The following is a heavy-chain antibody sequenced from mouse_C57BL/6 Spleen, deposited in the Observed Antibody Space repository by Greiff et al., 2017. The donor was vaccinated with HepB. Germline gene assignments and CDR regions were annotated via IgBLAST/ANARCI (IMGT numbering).Heavy chain of an antibody. V-gene: IGHV5-17*01. CDR3: ARRPVTTDYAMDY. Sequence: HLVESGGGLVKPGGSLKLSCAASGFTFSDYGMHWVCQAPEKGLEWVAYISSGSSTIYYADTVKGRFTISRDNAKNTLFLQMTSLRSEDTAMYYCARRPVTTDYAMDYWGQGTSVTVSS. CDR1: GFTFSDYG. D-gene: IGHD2-2*01. CDR2: ISSGSSTI. J-gene: IGHJ4*01.